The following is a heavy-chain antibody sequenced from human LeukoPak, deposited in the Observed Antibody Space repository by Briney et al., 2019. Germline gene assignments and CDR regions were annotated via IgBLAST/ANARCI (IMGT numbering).Heavy chain of an antibody. J-gene: IGHJ6*03. V-gene: IGHV3-30*01. CDR2: ISYDGSNK. CDR1: GFTFSSYA. D-gene: IGHD5-18*01. Sequence: SGGSLRLSCAASGFTFSSYAMHWVRQAPGKGLEWVAVISYDGSNKYYADSVKGRFTISRDNSKNTLYLQMNSLRAEDTAVYYCAREGYSYGTGDYYYYMDVWGKGTTVTVSS. CDR3: AREGYSYGTGDYYYYMDV.